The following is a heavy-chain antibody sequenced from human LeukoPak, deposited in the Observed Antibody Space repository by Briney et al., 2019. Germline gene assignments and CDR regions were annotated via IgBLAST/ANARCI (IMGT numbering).Heavy chain of an antibody. CDR2: ISYDGSNK. CDR1: GFTFSSYA. CDR3: ARDPPSEQWPPLQYFQH. J-gene: IGHJ1*01. Sequence: PGGSRRLSCAASGFTFSSYAMHWVRQAPGKGLEWVAVISYDGSNKYYADSVKGRFTISRDNSKNTLYLQMNSLRAEDTAVYYCARDPPSEQWPPLQYFQHWGQGTLATVSS. V-gene: IGHV3-30-3*01. D-gene: IGHD6-19*01.